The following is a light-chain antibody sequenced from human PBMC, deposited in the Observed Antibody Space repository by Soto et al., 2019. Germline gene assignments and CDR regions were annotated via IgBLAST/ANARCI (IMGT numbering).Light chain of an antibody. CDR1: TSKIGHNY. Sequence: QYVLTQPPSVSAAPGQTVTISCSGGTSKIGHNYVSWYQQLPGTAPTLFIYGNDKRPSGIPDRFSGSKYGASATLAITGLQAGDEADYYCATWDTNLSAVFGGGTKVTVL. J-gene: IGLJ3*02. CDR2: GND. V-gene: IGLV1-51*01. CDR3: ATWDTNLSAV.